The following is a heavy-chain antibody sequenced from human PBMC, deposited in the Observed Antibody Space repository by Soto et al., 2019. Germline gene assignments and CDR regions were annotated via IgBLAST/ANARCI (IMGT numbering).Heavy chain of an antibody. Sequence: QVQLVQSVAEVKKPGASVKVSCKASGYTFTSYAMHWVRQAPGQRLEWMGWINAGNGNTKYSQKFQGRVTITRDTAASTAYMERSSLRSEDTAVYYCAREREWPPEGMDVWGQGTTVTVSS. CDR2: INAGNGNT. CDR3: AREREWPPEGMDV. V-gene: IGHV1-3*01. CDR1: GYTFTSYA. D-gene: IGHD3-3*01. J-gene: IGHJ6*02.